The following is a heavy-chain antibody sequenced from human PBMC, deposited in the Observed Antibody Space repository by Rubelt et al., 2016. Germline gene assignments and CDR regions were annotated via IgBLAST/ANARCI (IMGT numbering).Heavy chain of an antibody. CDR1: GGSFSGYY. D-gene: IGHD1-26*01. CDR2: IYYSGST. CDR3: ARWGEWELLDY. J-gene: IGHJ4*02. Sequence: QVQPQQWGAGLLKPSETLSLTCAVYGGSFSGYYWSWIRQPPGKGLEWIGYIYYSGSTNYNPSLKGGVTRSVDTSKNQFSLKRGSVTAAETAVYYCARWGEWELLDYWGQGTLVTVSS. V-gene: IGHV4-34*11.